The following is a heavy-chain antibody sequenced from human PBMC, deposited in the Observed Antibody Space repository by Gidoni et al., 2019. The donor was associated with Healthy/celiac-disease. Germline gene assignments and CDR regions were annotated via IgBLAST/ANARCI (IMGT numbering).Heavy chain of an antibody. J-gene: IGHJ3*02. CDR1: GYSFASYW. CDR3: ARQRIAVAQRGGAFDI. CDR2: IYPGDSDT. V-gene: IGHV5-51*03. D-gene: IGHD6-19*01. Sequence: EVQLVQSGAEVKKPGESLKISGKGSGYSFASYWIGWVRQMPGKGLEWMGIIYPGDSDTRYSPSFQGQVTISADMSISTAYLQWSSLKASDTAMYYCARQRIAVAQRGGAFDIWGQGTMVTVSS.